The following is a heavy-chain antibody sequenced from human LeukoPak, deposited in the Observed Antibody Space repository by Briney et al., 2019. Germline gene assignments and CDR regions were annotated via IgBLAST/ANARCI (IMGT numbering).Heavy chain of an antibody. V-gene: IGHV4-39*07. CDR1: GGSISTRNYY. CDR3: ARRISVAGTLDY. Sequence: SETLSLTCTVSGGSISTRNYYWALIRQPPGKGLEWIGSIFYSGTTYYNPSLSSRVTISVDTSKNQFSLKLSSVTAADTAVYYCARRISVAGTLDYWGQGTLVTVSS. J-gene: IGHJ4*02. CDR2: IFYSGTT. D-gene: IGHD6-19*01.